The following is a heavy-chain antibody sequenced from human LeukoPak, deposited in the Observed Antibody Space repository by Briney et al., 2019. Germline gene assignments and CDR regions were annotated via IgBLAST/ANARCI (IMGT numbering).Heavy chain of an antibody. J-gene: IGHJ5*02. CDR2: INPNSGGT. CDR3: ARMGPGYCSSTSCYPWFDP. Sequence: ASVKVSCKASGYTFTSYAMNWVRQAPGQGLEWMGWINPNSGGTNYAQKFQGRVTMTRDTSISTAYMELSRLRSDDTAVYYCARMGPGYCSSTSCYPWFDPWGQGTLVTVSS. D-gene: IGHD2-2*01. V-gene: IGHV1-2*02. CDR1: GYTFTSYA.